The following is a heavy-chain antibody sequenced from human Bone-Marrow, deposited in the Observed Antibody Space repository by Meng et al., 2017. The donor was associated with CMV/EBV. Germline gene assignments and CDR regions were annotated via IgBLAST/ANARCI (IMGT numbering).Heavy chain of an antibody. CDR1: GGSFSGYY. J-gene: IGHJ5*02. V-gene: IGHV4-34*01. CDR3: ARGRIQLWFPP. Sequence: SETLSLTCAVYGGSFSGYYWSWIRQPPGKGLEWIGEINHSGSTNYNPSLKSRVTISVDTSKNQFSLKLSSVTAADTAVYYCARGRIQLWFPPRGQGILVTVSS. D-gene: IGHD5-18*01. CDR2: INHSGST.